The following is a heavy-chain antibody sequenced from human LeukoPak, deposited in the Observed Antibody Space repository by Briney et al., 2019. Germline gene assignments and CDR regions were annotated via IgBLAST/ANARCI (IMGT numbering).Heavy chain of an antibody. J-gene: IGHJ1*01. Sequence: PGRSLRLSCAASGFTFDDYAMHWVRQAPGKGLEWVSGISWNSGSIGYADSVKGRFTISRDNAKNSLYLQMNSLRAEDTALYYCAKALRDGYNSEYFQHWGQGTLVTVSS. CDR1: GFTFDDYA. CDR2: ISWNSGSI. V-gene: IGHV3-9*01. CDR3: AKALRDGYNSEYFQH. D-gene: IGHD5-24*01.